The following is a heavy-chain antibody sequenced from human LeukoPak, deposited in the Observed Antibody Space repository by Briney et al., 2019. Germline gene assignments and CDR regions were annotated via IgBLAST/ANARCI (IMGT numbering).Heavy chain of an antibody. CDR1: GFTFSSYS. CDR2: ISSGSSYI. D-gene: IGHD6-13*01. Sequence: PGGSLRLSCAASGFTFSSYSMNWVRQAPGKGLEWVSSISSGSSYIYYADSVKGRFTISRDNAKNSLYLQMNSLRAEDTAVYYCARGRQQLVLFGFDPWGQGTLVTVSS. J-gene: IGHJ5*02. V-gene: IGHV3-21*01. CDR3: ARGRQQLVLFGFDP.